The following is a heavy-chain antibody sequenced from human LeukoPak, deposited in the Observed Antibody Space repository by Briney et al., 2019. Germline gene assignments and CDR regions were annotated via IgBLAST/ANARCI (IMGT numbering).Heavy chain of an antibody. Sequence: GGSLRLSCAASGFTFSSYSMNWVRQAPGKGLEWVSSISSSSSYIYYADSVKGRFTISRDNAKNSLYLQMNSLRAEDTAVYYCARDGVVVTASRLFDYWGQGTLVTVSS. CDR2: ISSSSSYI. J-gene: IGHJ4*02. D-gene: IGHD2-21*02. V-gene: IGHV3-21*01. CDR1: GFTFSSYS. CDR3: ARDGVVVTASRLFDY.